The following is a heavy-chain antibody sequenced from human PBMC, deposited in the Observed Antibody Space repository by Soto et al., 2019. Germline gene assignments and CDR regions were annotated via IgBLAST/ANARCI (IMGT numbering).Heavy chain of an antibody. CDR3: VQSRCGGDCLTFYSSHAYNGLDV. D-gene: IGHD2-21*02. J-gene: IGHJ6*02. V-gene: IGHV2-26*01. Sequence: SGPTLVNPTETLTLTCAVSGFSVSSPKISVSWIRQPPGKALEWLAQIFSSDETSYNTSLKSRLTISKDISKSQVVLTMTNMDPVDTATYYCVQSRCGGDCLTFYSSHAYNGLDVWG. CDR1: GFSVSSPKIS. CDR2: IFSSDET.